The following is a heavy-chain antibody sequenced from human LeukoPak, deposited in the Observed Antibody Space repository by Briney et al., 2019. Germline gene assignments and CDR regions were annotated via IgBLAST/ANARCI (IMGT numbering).Heavy chain of an antibody. V-gene: IGHV4-4*09. Sequence: SETLSLTCTVSGGSISSYYWSWIRQPPGKGLEWIGYIYTSGSTNYNPSLKSRVTISVDTSKNQFSLKLSSVPAPDTAVYYCARHPEGYYGSESYYPDYYYYMDVWGKGTTVTVSS. D-gene: IGHD3-10*01. CDR1: GGSISSYY. CDR2: IYTSGST. J-gene: IGHJ6*03. CDR3: ARHPEGYYGSESYYPDYYYYMDV.